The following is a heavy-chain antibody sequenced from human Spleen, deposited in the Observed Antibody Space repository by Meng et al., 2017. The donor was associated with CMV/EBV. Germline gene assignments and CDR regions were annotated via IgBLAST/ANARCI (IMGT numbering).Heavy chain of an antibody. V-gene: IGHV5-51*01. CDR2: LYPGDSDT. CDR1: GYGFAAYW. Sequence: GGSLRLSCRASGYGFAAYWIAWVRQMPGKGLEWMGILYPGDSDTRYSPPFQGQVTISADTSISTAYLQWRNLKASDTGMYFCARGSSGSYWYFDLWGRGTLVTVSS. CDR3: ARGSSGSYWYFDL. D-gene: IGHD6-6*01. J-gene: IGHJ2*01.